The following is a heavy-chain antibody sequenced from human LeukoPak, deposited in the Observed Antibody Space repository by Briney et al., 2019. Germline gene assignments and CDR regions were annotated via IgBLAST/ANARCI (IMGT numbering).Heavy chain of an antibody. V-gene: IGHV3-48*03. CDR2: IGSSGITI. D-gene: IGHD6-13*01. J-gene: IGHJ5*02. Sequence: PGGSLRLSCAASGFTFSSYEMNWVRQAPGKGLEWVSYIGSSGITIYYADSVKGRLTISRDNANNALYLQMNSLRAEDTAVYYCARDTLIAAPKTGTVTRIGWFDPWGQGTLVTVSS. CDR3: ARDTLIAAPKTGTVTRIGWFDP. CDR1: GFTFSSYE.